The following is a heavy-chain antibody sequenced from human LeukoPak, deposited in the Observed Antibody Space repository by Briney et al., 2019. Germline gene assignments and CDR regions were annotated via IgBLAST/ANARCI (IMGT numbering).Heavy chain of an antibody. CDR3: ARDRYGSGTMDV. J-gene: IGHJ6*03. V-gene: IGHV3-20*04. CDR1: GFTFDDYG. Sequence: GGSLRLSCAASGFTFDDYGMSRVRQAPGKGLEWVSGINWNGGSTGYADSVKGRFTITRDNAKNSLYLQMNSLRAEDTALYYCARDRYGSGTMDVWGKGTTVTVSS. D-gene: IGHD3-10*01. CDR2: INWNGGST.